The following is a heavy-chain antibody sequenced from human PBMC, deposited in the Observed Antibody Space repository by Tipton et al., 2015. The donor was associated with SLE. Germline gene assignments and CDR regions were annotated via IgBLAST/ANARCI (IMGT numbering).Heavy chain of an antibody. D-gene: IGHD2-8*02. V-gene: IGHV3-9*01. Sequence: RSLRLSCVATGFTFHEHAMHWVRQVPGEGLEWASGISWNGELIGYADSVRGRFTISRDNARNSLFLQMNSLTTEDTAFYYCARDATGGDYYYYYIDVWGRGTTVTISS. J-gene: IGHJ6*03. CDR2: ISWNGELI. CDR3: ARDATGGDYYYYYIDV. CDR1: GFTFHEHA.